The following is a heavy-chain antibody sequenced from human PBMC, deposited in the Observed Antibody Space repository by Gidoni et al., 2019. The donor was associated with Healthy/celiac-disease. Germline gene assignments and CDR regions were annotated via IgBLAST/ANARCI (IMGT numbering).Heavy chain of an antibody. J-gene: IGHJ6*02. CDR2: ISAYNCNT. CDR3: ARDNGVFYYYGLDV. CDR1: GYTFSNYG. V-gene: IGHV1-18*01. Sequence: QIPLMQSGGEVKKPGASVKVSCQCSGYTFSNYGINWVRQAPGQGLEWMGWISAYNCNTNYAQNLQDRLIMTTDTSTSTAYMELRSLRSDDTAVYYCARDNGVFYYYGLDVWGQGTTVTVSS. D-gene: IGHD2-8*01.